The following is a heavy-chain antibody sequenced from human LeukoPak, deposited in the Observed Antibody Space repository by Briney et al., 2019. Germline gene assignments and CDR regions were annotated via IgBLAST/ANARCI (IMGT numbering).Heavy chain of an antibody. CDR2: IYHSGST. CDR3: VFCGGDCYSSLNDAFDI. V-gene: IGHV4-4*02. D-gene: IGHD2-21*02. J-gene: IGHJ3*02. Sequence: SETLSLTCAVSGGSISSSNWWSWVRQPPGKGLEWIGEIYHSGSTNYNPSLKSRVTISVDTSKNQFSLKLSSVTAADTAVYYCVFCGGDCYSSLNDAFDIWGQGTMVTVSS. CDR1: GGSISSSNW.